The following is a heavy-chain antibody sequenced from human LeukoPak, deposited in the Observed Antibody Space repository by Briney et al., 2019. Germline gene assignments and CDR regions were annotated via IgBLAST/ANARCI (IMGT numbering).Heavy chain of an antibody. Sequence: SETLSLTCTVSGGSISSYYWSWLRQPPGKGLEWIGYIYYSGSTNYTPSLKSRVTISVDTSKNQFSLKLSSVTAADTAVYYCARRSDSSSWYGTLGYFDYWGQGTLVTVSS. CDR3: ARRSDSSSWYGTLGYFDY. CDR1: GGSISSYY. J-gene: IGHJ4*02. D-gene: IGHD6-13*01. V-gene: IGHV4-59*01. CDR2: IYYSGST.